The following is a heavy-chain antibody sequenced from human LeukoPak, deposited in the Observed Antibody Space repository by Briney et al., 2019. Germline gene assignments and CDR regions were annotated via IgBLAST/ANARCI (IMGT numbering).Heavy chain of an antibody. D-gene: IGHD3-10*01. CDR2: ISGSGGST. CDR3: AKDSASLWFGELIFFDY. J-gene: IGHJ4*02. CDR1: GFTFSSYA. V-gene: IGHV3-23*01. Sequence: GGSLRLSCAASGFTFSSYAMSWVRQAPGKGLEWVSAISGSGGSTYYADSVKGRFTISRDNSKYTLYLQMNSLRAEDTAVYYCAKDSASLWFGELIFFDYWGQGTLVTVSS.